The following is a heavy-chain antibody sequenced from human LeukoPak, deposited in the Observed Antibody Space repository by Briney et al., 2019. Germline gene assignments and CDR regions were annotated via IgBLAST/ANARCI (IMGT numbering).Heavy chain of an antibody. Sequence: GGSLRLSCAASGFTVSSNYMSWVRQAPGKGLEWISVIYSGGSTYYADSVKGRFTISRDNSKNTLYLQMNSLRAEDTAVYYCARDSSYYGMDVWGQGTTVTVSS. CDR3: ARDSSYYGMDV. D-gene: IGHD6-6*01. V-gene: IGHV3-66*01. CDR1: GFTVSSNY. CDR2: IYSGGST. J-gene: IGHJ6*02.